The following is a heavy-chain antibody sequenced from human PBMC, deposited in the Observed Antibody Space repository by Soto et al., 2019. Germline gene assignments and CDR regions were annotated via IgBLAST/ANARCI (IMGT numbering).Heavy chain of an antibody. CDR1: GGSISSYY. D-gene: IGHD2-15*01. V-gene: IGHV4-59*01. CDR3: AGAALYYYYYMDV. J-gene: IGHJ6*03. Sequence: SETLSLTCTVSGGSISSYYWSWIRQPPGKGLEWIGYIYYSGSTNYNPSLKSRVTISVDTSKNQFSLKLSSVTAADTAVHYCAGAALYYYYYMDVWGKGTTVTVSS. CDR2: IYYSGST.